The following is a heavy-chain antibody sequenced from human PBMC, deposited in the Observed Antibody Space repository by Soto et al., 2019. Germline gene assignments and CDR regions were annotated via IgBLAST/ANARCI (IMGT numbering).Heavy chain of an antibody. CDR2: TYYRSKWYN. Sequence: QVQLQQSGPGLVKPSQTLSLICAISGDSVSSKTATWNWIRQSPSRGLEWLGRTYYRSKWYNDYAVSVKSRVVITTDTSKNQLSLQLNSVTPDDAAVYFCARDGSGCHWYFDLWGRGTLVTVSS. CDR3: ARDGSGCHWYFDL. V-gene: IGHV6-1*01. CDR1: GDSVSSKTAT. J-gene: IGHJ2*01. D-gene: IGHD6-19*01.